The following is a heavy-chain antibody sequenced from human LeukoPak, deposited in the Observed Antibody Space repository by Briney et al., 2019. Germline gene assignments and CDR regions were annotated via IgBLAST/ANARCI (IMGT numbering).Heavy chain of an antibody. CDR2: MNPKSGNT. D-gene: IGHD2-15*01. Sequence: ASVNVSCKPSGYTFTSYDINGVRQAAGQGLEWMGWMNPKSGNTGYAQKFQDRVTITRNTSIDTAYMEVSSLRSADTAVYYCARRDCSGGTCRTRFFDYWGQGTLVTVSS. CDR3: ARRDCSGGTCRTRFFDY. CDR1: GYTFTSYD. J-gene: IGHJ4*02. V-gene: IGHV1-8*01.